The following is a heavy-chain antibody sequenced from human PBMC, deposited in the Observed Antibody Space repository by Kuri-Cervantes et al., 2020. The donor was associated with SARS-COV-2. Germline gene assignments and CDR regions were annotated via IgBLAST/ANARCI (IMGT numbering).Heavy chain of an antibody. CDR3: ATLIDY. Sequence: GGSLRLSCEVSGFPFSASAIHWVRQGSGKGLEWVGRVRGKANNYATAYAASVKGRFTTSRDDSKNMAYLQMNSLKTEDTAVYYCATLIDYWGQGALVTVSS. J-gene: IGHJ4*02. V-gene: IGHV3-73*01. CDR2: VRGKANNYAT. CDR1: GFPFSASA.